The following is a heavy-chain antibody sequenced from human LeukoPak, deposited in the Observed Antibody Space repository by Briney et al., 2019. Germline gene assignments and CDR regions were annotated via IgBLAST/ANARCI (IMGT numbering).Heavy chain of an antibody. D-gene: IGHD6-13*01. V-gene: IGHV4-34*01. CDR3: ATSNSSLYYFDY. J-gene: IGHJ4*02. CDR1: GGSFSGYY. Sequence: SETLSLTCAVYGGSFSGYYWSWIRQPPGKGLEWIGEFNHSGSTNYNPSLKSRVTISVDTSKNQFSLKLSSVTAADTAVYYCATSNSSLYYFDYWGQGTLVTVSS. CDR2: FNHSGST.